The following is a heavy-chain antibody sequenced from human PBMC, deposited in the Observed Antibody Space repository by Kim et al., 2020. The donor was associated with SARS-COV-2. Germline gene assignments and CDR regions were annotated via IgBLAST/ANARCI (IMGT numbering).Heavy chain of an antibody. Sequence: GGSLRLSCAASGFTFSSYSMNWVRQAPGKGLEWVSSISSSSSYIYYADSVKGRFTISRDNAKNSLYLQMNSLRAEDTAVYYCARDPSAAMVADFGAESPPFDYWGQGTLVTVSS. CDR3: ARDPSAAMVADFGAESPPFDY. J-gene: IGHJ4*02. CDR1: GFTFSSYS. D-gene: IGHD5-18*01. CDR2: ISSSSSYI. V-gene: IGHV3-21*01.